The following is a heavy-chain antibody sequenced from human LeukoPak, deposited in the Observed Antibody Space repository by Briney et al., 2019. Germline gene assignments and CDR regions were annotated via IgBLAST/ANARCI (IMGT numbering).Heavy chain of an antibody. CDR1: GFTFSSYS. Sequence: GGSLRLSCAASGFTFSSYSMNWVRQAPGKGLEWVSSISSSSSYIYYADSVKGRFTISRDNAKNSLYLQMNSLRAEDTAVYYCASDGHATWGGSYEQGYWGQGTLVTVSS. CDR3: ASDGHATWGGSYEQGY. D-gene: IGHD1-26*01. J-gene: IGHJ4*02. V-gene: IGHV3-21*01. CDR2: ISSSSSYI.